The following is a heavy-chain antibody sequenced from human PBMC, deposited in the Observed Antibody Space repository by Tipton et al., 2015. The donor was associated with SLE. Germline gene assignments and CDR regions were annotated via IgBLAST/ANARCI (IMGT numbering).Heavy chain of an antibody. J-gene: IGHJ4*02. Sequence: GSLRLSCADAGFTFGHHEMNWVRQAPGKGLEWVSYISSRGDTIYYADSVKGRFTISRDNGKNSLYLHMSSLRAEDTAVYYCARDLLRCSAASCSNYFDHWGQGTLVTVSS. CDR3: ARDLLRCSAASCSNYFDH. CDR2: ISSRGDTI. D-gene: IGHD2-15*01. CDR1: GFTFGHHE. V-gene: IGHV3-48*03.